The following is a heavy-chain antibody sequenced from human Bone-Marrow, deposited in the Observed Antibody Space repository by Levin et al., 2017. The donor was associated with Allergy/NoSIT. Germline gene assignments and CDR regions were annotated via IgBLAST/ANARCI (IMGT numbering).Heavy chain of an antibody. CDR2: IIPFLHTA. CDR3: ATSPGGWLSTTFYMDV. Sequence: SVKVSCKASGHTGTMYAINWVRQAPGQGLEWMGGIIPFLHTANYAQNFRGKVTITADKSTNTAYMTLSSLTSDDTAVYYCATSPGGWLSTTFYMDVWGKGTTVAVS. J-gene: IGHJ6*03. CDR1: GHTGTMYA. D-gene: IGHD2-15*01. V-gene: IGHV1-69*06.